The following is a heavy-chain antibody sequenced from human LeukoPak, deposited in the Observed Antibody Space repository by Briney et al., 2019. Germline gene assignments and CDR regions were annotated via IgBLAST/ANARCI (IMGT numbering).Heavy chain of an antibody. J-gene: IGHJ6*02. Sequence: GGSLRLSCAASGFIFRSHTMNWVRQGPGKGLEWVSYISSTSGTIYYADPVKGRFTISRDNAKNSLYLQMNSLRDEDTAVYYCARDYYGMDVWGQGTTVTVSS. V-gene: IGHV3-48*02. CDR1: GFIFRSHT. CDR2: ISSTSGTI. CDR3: ARDYYGMDV.